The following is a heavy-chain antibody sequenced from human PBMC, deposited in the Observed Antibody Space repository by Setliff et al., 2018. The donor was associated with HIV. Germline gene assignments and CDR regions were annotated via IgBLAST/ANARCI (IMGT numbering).Heavy chain of an antibody. CDR2: IIPIFGTA. V-gene: IGHV1-69*05. CDR3: ARDDDTGDHVDLDY. Sequence: GASVKVSCKASGGTFSSYAISWVRQAPGQGLEWMGGIIPIFGTANYAQKFQGRVTITTDESTSTAYMELSSLRSEDTAVYYCARDDDTGDHVDLDYWGQGTLVTVSS. D-gene: IGHD4-17*01. CDR1: GGTFSSYA. J-gene: IGHJ4*02.